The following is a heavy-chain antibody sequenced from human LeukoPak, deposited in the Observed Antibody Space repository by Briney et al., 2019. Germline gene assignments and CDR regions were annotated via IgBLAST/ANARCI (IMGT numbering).Heavy chain of an antibody. Sequence: SETLSLTCAVYGGSFSGCYWSWIRQPPGKGLEWIGEINHSGSTNYNPSLKSRVTISVDTSKNQFSLKLSSVTAADTAVYYCARGDTIFGVVINWFDPWGQGTLVTVSS. V-gene: IGHV4-34*01. CDR1: GGSFSGCY. CDR3: ARGDTIFGVVINWFDP. CDR2: INHSGST. D-gene: IGHD3-3*01. J-gene: IGHJ5*02.